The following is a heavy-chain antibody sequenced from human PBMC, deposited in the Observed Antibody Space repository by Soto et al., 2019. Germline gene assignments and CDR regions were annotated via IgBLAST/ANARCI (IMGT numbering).Heavy chain of an antibody. V-gene: IGHV4-31*02. CDR3: ARADSSGLFGS. Sequence: TLSLTGCLCDGSISTGGHDCDWARQHPGKGLEWIGYVYDSGSTYYNPSLNSRVTISVDTSKNQFSLKLTPVTAAHTAVYHCARADSSGLFGSWGLGTLV. CDR2: VYDSGST. D-gene: IGHD3-22*01. CDR1: DGSISTGGHD. J-gene: IGHJ4*02.